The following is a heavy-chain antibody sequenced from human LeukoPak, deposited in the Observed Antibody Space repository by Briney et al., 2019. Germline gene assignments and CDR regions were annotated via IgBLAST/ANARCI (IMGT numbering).Heavy chain of an antibody. CDR3: ATVRYDYGDYMGDY. CDR1: GFTVSSSY. V-gene: IGHV3-53*01. J-gene: IGHJ4*02. Sequence: GGSLRLSCAASGFTVSSSYMSWVRQAPGKGLEWVSVIYSGGSTYYADSVKGRFTISRDNSKNTLYLQMNSLRAEDTAVYYCATVRYDYGDYMGDYWGQGTLVTVSS. D-gene: IGHD4-17*01. CDR2: IYSGGST.